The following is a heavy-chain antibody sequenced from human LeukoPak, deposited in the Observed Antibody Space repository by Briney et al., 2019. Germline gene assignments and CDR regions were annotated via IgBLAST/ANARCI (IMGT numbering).Heavy chain of an antibody. Sequence: PGGSLRLSCEASGFPFSSNWLSWVRQAPGKGLEWVATMNHDGSEAYYVDSMKGRFTISRDNAKKSLYLQMNSLRAEDTAVYYCASSEVTWGQGTMVTVSS. J-gene: IGHJ3*01. V-gene: IGHV3-7*01. CDR3: ASSEVT. CDR1: GFPFSSNW. CDR2: MNHDGSEA. D-gene: IGHD4-11*01.